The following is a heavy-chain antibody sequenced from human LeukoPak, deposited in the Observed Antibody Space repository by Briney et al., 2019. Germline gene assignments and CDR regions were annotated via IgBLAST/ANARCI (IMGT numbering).Heavy chain of an antibody. D-gene: IGHD2-15*01. J-gene: IGHJ4*02. CDR1: GGSISSYY. Sequence: PSETLSLTCTVSGGSISSYYWSWIRQPPGKGLEWIGYIYYSGSTNYNPSLKSRVTISVDTSKNQFSLKLSSVTAADTAVYYCARGGSPKDYWGQGTLVTVSS. CDR3: ARGGSPKDY. CDR2: IYYSGST. V-gene: IGHV4-59*01.